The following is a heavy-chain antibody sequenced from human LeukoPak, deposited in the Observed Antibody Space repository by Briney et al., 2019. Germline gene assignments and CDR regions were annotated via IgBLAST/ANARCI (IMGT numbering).Heavy chain of an antibody. J-gene: IGHJ6*02. CDR1: GFTFSSYG. CDR2: IRYDGSNK. CDR3: ARDRGSYYYYYGMDV. D-gene: IGHD1-26*01. V-gene: IGHV3-30*02. Sequence: GGSLRLSCAASGFTFSSYGMHWVRQAPGKGLEWVAFIRYDGSNKYYADSVKGRFTISRDNSKNSLYLQMNSLRAEDTAVYYCARDRGSYYYYYGMDVWGQGTTVTVSS.